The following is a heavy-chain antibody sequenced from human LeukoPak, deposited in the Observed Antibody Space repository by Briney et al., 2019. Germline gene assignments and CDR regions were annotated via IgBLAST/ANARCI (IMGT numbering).Heavy chain of an antibody. CDR1: GYTFTGYY. V-gene: IGHV1-2*02. J-gene: IGHJ6*03. CDR3: ARDGYCSSTSCSRSNYYYYYMDV. Sequence: ASVKVSCKASGYTFTGYYMHWVRQAPGQGLEWMGWINPNSGGTNYAQKFQGRVTMTRDTSISTAYMELSRLRSDDTAVYYCARDGYCSSTSCSRSNYYYYYMDVWGKGTTVTVSS. D-gene: IGHD2-2*01. CDR2: INPNSGGT.